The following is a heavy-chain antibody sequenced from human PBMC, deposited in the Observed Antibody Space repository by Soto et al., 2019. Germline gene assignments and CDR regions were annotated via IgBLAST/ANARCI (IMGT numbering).Heavy chain of an antibody. J-gene: IGHJ4*02. CDR1: GFTFSSYG. Sequence: QPGGSMRLSCAASGFTFSSYGMHWVRQAPGKGLEWVAVISYDGSNKYYADSVKGRFTISRDNSKNTLYLQMNSLRAEDTAVYYCAKEGLKAQTQTYDFDYWGQGTLVTVS. V-gene: IGHV3-30*18. CDR2: ISYDGSNK. CDR3: AKEGLKAQTQTYDFDY. D-gene: IGHD3-3*01.